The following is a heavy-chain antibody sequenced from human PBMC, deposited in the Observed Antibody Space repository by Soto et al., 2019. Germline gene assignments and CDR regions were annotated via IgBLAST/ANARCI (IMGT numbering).Heavy chain of an antibody. CDR1: GGTFADYG. D-gene: IGHD4-17*01. CDR2: VSAGGDNT. CDR3: AKVPLRPYYFDY. J-gene: IGHJ4*02. Sequence: PGGSLRLSWTAAGGTFADYGGHWVLQAPGKGLEWVSRVSAGGDNTDYADAVKGRFTISRDNSKNTLFLQMTSLRAEDTALYYCAKVPLRPYYFDYWGPRTILTVPS. V-gene: IGHV3-23*01.